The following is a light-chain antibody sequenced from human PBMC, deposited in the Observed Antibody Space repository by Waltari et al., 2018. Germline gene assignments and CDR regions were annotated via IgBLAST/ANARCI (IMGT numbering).Light chain of an antibody. CDR3: CSFTRSSTWV. V-gene: IGLV2-14*03. Sequence: QSALTQPASVSGSPGQSLTISCTGSSSHGVVYNYVSWYQQHPGKAPKLMIFDVNNRASGVSNRFSGSKSGNTASLTISGLQVEDEAEYYCCSFTRSSTWVFGGGTKLTVL. CDR2: DVN. J-gene: IGLJ3*02. CDR1: SSHGVVYNY.